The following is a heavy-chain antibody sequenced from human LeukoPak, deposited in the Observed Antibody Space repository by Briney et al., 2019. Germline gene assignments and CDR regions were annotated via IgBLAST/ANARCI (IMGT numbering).Heavy chain of an antibody. D-gene: IGHD2/OR15-2a*01. CDR3: VSFYETY. Sequence: GGSLRLSCTASGNYWIHWVRQAPGKGLVWVSHINRDGSWTSYADSVKGRFTISKDNAKNTVYLQMNSLRAEDTAVYYCVSFYETYWGRGTLVTVSS. V-gene: IGHV3-74*01. CDR2: INRDGSWT. CDR1: GNYW. J-gene: IGHJ4*02.